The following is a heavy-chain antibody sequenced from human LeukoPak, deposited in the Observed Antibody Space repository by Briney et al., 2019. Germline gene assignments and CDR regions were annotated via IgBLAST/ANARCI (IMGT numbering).Heavy chain of an antibody. Sequence: GGSLRLSCAASGFTFSSYAMHWVRQAPGKGLEWVAVTSYDGSNKYYADSVKGRFTISRDNSKNTLYLQMNSLRAEDTAVYYRARDKYYYGSGRHYYYYYYMDVWGKGTTVTVSS. D-gene: IGHD3-10*01. J-gene: IGHJ6*03. V-gene: IGHV3-30*04. CDR3: ARDKYYYGSGRHYYYYYYMDV. CDR2: TSYDGSNK. CDR1: GFTFSSYA.